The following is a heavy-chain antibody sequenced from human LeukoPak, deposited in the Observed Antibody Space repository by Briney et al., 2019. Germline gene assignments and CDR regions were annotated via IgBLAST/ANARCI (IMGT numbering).Heavy chain of an antibody. CDR3: ARDRRLQLWSPAGFDY. V-gene: IGHV3-21*01. J-gene: IGHJ4*02. D-gene: IGHD5-18*01. Sequence: NPGGSLRLSCAASGFTFNMYTMNWVRQAPGKGLEWVSSISSSGVYIYYADSVKGRFTISRDNAKNSLYLQMNSLRADDTAVYYCARDRRLQLWSPAGFDYWGQGTLVTASS. CDR1: GFTFNMYT. CDR2: ISSSGVYI.